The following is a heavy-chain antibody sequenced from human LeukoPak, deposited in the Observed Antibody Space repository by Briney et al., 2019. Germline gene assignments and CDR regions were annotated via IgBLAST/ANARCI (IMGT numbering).Heavy chain of an antibody. V-gene: IGHV3-30-3*01. Sequence: GRSLRLSCAASGFTFSSYAMHWVRQAPGKGLEWVAVISYDGSNKYYADSVKGRFTISRDNSKNTLYLQMNSLRAEDTAVYYCVRQRLILEWLLPMFHFDYWGQGTLVTVSS. CDR2: ISYDGSNK. J-gene: IGHJ4*02. D-gene: IGHD3-3*01. CDR1: GFTFSSYA. CDR3: VRQRLILEWLLPMFHFDY.